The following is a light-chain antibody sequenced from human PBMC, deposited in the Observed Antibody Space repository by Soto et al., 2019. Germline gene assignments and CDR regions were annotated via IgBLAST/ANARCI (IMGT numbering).Light chain of an antibody. Sequence: ETVLTQSPATLSLSPGERATLSCRASQSVSHLACYQQRPGRAPRLLIYDASNRATGIPARFSGSGSGTDFTLIISSLEPEDFAVYYCQQRSNWPLFTFGPGTKVDIK. CDR3: QQRSNWPLFT. V-gene: IGKV3-11*01. CDR1: QSVSH. J-gene: IGKJ3*01. CDR2: DAS.